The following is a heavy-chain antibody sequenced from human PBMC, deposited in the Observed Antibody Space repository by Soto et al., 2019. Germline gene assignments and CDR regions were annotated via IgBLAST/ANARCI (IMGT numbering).Heavy chain of an antibody. Sequence: PVKGFSKASGGPLNSQYISWVRQAPGQGLEWMGRIIPILGIANYAQKFQGRVTITADKSTSTAYMELSSLRSEDTAVYYCARGTSPPGVWGQGTTVTVSS. V-gene: IGHV1-69*04. J-gene: IGHJ6*02. CDR2: IIPILGIA. CDR1: GGPLNSQY. CDR3: ARGTSPPGV. D-gene: IGHD2-2*01.